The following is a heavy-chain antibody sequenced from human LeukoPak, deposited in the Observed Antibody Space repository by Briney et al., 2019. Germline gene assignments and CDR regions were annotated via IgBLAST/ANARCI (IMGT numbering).Heavy chain of an antibody. D-gene: IGHD4-17*01. CDR3: ARVGDDYGDNGRAFDI. V-gene: IGHV3-13*01. CDR2: IGTAGDT. CDR1: GFTFSSYD. Sequence: GGSLRLSCAASGFTFSSYDMHWVRQATGKGLEWVSAIGTAGDTYYPGSVKGRFTISRENAKDSLYPQMNSLRAGDTAVYYCARVGDDYGDNGRAFDIWGQGTMVTVSS. J-gene: IGHJ3*02.